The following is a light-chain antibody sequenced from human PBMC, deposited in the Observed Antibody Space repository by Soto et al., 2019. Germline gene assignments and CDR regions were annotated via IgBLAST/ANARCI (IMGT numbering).Light chain of an antibody. CDR1: QSISSW. CDR3: QHYNGFPLN. CDR2: DAS. V-gene: IGKV1-5*01. Sequence: DIPMTQSPSTLSASVGDRVTVTCRASQSISSWLAWYQQKPGKAPKLLIYDASSLESGVPSRFSGSGSGTEFTLTISSLQPDDFATYYCQHYNGFPLNFGGGTKVEIK. J-gene: IGKJ4*01.